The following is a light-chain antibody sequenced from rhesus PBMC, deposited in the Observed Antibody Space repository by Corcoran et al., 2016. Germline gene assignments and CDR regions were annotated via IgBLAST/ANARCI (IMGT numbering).Light chain of an antibody. Sequence: EIVLTQSPATLSLSPGERATLSCRASQSVSSSLAWYQQKPGQAPRLPDYDASSRAPGIPNRFSGRGSGTAFTLTISSLGPEDVGVFYCQQYSTWPHSFGQGTKVEIK. CDR2: DAS. CDR1: QSVSSS. J-gene: IGKJ2*01. CDR3: QQYSTWPHS. V-gene: IGKV3-17*01.